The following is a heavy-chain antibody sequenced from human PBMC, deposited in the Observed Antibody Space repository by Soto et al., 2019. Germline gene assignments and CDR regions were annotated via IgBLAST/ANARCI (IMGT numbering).Heavy chain of an antibody. CDR2: ISYDGSNK. V-gene: IGHV3-30-3*01. D-gene: IGHD2-2*01. Sequence: PGGSLRLSCAASGFTFTSYAMRWVRHAPGKGLEWVAVISYDGSNKYYADSVKGRFTISRDNSKNTLYLQMNSLRAEDTAVCYCARDNNIVVVPAAHFDYWGQGTLVTVSS. CDR1: GFTFTSYA. J-gene: IGHJ4*02. CDR3: ARDNNIVVVPAAHFDY.